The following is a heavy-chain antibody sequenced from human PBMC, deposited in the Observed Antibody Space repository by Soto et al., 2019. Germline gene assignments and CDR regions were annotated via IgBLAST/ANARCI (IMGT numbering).Heavy chain of an antibody. CDR2: INSDGTIS. CDR3: ARLSGDHSAFFSYGMDA. V-gene: IGHV3-74*01. CDR1: GFTFDTYW. D-gene: IGHD2-21*01. J-gene: IGHJ6*02. Sequence: GGSLRLSCAASGFTFDTYWMNWVRQAPGKGPEWLSGINSDGTISSYADSVKGRFTISRDYARNTLSLQMNSPRADDTAVYYRARLSGDHSAFFSYGMDAWGQGTTVTVSS.